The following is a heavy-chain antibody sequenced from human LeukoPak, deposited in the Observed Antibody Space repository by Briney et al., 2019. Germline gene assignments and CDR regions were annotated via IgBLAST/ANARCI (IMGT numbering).Heavy chain of an antibody. V-gene: IGHV4-61*02. Sequence: SETLSLTCTVSGGSISSGSYYWSWIRQPAGKGLEWIGRIYTSGSTNYNPSLKSRVTISVDTSKNQFSLKLSSVTAADTAVYYCARDPTYDFWSGDDAFDIWGQGTMVTVSS. CDR2: IYTSGST. D-gene: IGHD3-3*01. CDR3: ARDPTYDFWSGDDAFDI. J-gene: IGHJ3*02. CDR1: GGSISSGSYY.